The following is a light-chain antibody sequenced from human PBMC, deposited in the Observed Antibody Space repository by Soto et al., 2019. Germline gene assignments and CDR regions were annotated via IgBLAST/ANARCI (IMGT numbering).Light chain of an antibody. CDR1: QSVSSN. J-gene: IGKJ1*01. CDR2: GAS. V-gene: IGKV3-15*01. CDR3: QQYNNWPPCT. Sequence: EIVMTQSPATLSVSPGERATLSCRASQSVSSNLAWYQQKPGQAPRLLIYGASTRATGIPARFSGSGSGTEFTLTISSLQSEDFAVYYCQQYNNWPPCTLGQGTKV.